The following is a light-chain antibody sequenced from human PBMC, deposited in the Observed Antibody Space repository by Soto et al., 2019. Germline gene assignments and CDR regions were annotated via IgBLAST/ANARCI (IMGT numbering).Light chain of an antibody. Sequence: QSVLTQPGSVSGSPGQSITISCTGTSSDVGAYNYVSWYQQHPGKAPKLMIYEVSNRPSGVSHRFSGSKSDNTASLTISGLQTDDEADYYCSSYTSSRTLVFGTGTKVTVL. CDR1: SSDVGAYNY. CDR2: EVS. J-gene: IGLJ1*01. V-gene: IGLV2-14*01. CDR3: SSYTSSRTLV.